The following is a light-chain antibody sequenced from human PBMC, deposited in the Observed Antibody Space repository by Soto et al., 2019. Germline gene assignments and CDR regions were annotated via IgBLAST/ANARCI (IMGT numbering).Light chain of an antibody. CDR3: QQYYVWTT. CDR1: QSVDSK. J-gene: IGKJ4*01. Sequence: EIVMTQSPATLSVSPGERAIFSCRASQSVDSKLAWYQQKLGQAPRLLIYDASTRATGIPARFSGSGSGTEFTLTIISLQSEDFAIYYCQQYYVWTTFGGGTKV. CDR2: DAS. V-gene: IGKV3D-15*01.